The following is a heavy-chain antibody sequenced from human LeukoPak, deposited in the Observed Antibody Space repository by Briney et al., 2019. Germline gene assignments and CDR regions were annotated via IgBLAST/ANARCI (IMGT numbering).Heavy chain of an antibody. CDR2: MNPNSGNT. J-gene: IGHJ6*03. Sequence: GASVKVSCKASGYTFTSYDINWVRQATGQGLEWMGWMNPNSGNTGYAQKFQGRVTITRNTSISTAYMELSSLRSEDTAVYYCARVSTVPRNPYYYYYYMDVWGKGTTVTVSS. V-gene: IGHV1-8*03. CDR1: GYTFTSYD. D-gene: IGHD1-1*01. CDR3: ARVSTVPRNPYYYYYYMDV.